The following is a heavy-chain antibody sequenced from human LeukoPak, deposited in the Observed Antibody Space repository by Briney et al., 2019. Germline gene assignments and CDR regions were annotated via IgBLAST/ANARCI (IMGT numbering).Heavy chain of an antibody. Sequence: GGSLRLSCAASGFTFSSYWMHWVRQAPGKGLVWVSRINSDGSSTSYADSVKGRFTIPRDNAKNTLYLQMNSLRAEDTAVYYCARDPAAGDLDYWGQGTLVTVSS. V-gene: IGHV3-74*01. CDR1: GFTFSSYW. J-gene: IGHJ4*02. D-gene: IGHD7-27*01. CDR2: INSDGSST. CDR3: ARDPAAGDLDY.